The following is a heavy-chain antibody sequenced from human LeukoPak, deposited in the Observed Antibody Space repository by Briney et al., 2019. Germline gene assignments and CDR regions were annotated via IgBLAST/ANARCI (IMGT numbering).Heavy chain of an antibody. V-gene: IGHV3-21*01. J-gene: IGHJ6*03. Sequence: GGSLRLSCAASGFTFSSYNMIWVRQAAGKGLEWVSSISGSSNFVYYADSVKGRFTLSRDNAKNSLYLQMNSLRVEDTAVYYCARPPSRGATYYYYMDVWGTGTTITVSS. CDR1: GFTFSSYN. CDR2: ISGSSNFV. CDR3: ARPPSRGATYYYYMDV.